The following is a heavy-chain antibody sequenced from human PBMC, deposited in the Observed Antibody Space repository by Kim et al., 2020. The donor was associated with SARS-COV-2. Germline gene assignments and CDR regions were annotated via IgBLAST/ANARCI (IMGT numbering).Heavy chain of an antibody. V-gene: IGHV3-23*01. CDR1: GVTFSNYD. D-gene: IGHD1-26*01. CDR3: AKRITPSGTPSAVDL. Sequence: GGSLRLSCAASGVTFSNYDMTWVRQAPGKGMEWVSTIYASGGSAFYADSVRGRFIISRDNSKDTLYVQMNSLRAEDTALYFCAKRITPSGTPSAVDLWG. CDR2: IYASGGSA. J-gene: IGHJ3*01.